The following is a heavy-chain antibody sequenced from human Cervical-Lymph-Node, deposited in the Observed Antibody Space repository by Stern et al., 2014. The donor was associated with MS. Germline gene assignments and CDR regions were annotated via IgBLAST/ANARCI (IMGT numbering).Heavy chain of an antibody. D-gene: IGHD2-8*01. CDR1: GFTFSSYG. CDR3: ARDYEDTSMLFDH. J-gene: IGHJ4*02. CDR2: SSYDGNHK. V-gene: IGHV3-30*03. Sequence: VQLVESGGAVVQPGRSLRLSCAASGFTFSSYGMHWVRQAPGKGLEWGTVSSYDGNHKYYAASVNGRFTISRDNSKNTLHLQMNSVTPDDTAIYYCARDYEDTSMLFDHWGQGTLVTVSS.